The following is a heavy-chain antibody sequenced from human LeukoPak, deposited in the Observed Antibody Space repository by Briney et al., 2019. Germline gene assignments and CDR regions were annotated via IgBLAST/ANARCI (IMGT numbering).Heavy chain of an antibody. D-gene: IGHD6-13*01. CDR2: IKEDGSVR. CDR3: ARDPGYSSFDY. Sequence: GGSLRLSCGVSGFTYGRSWMSWVRQTQAKGLEFVANIKEDGSVRNYVDSVQGRFTISRDNAKNSLYLHMNSLRAEDTAVYYCARDPGYSSFDYWGQGTLVTVSS. CDR1: GFTYGRSW. V-gene: IGHV3-7*01. J-gene: IGHJ4*02.